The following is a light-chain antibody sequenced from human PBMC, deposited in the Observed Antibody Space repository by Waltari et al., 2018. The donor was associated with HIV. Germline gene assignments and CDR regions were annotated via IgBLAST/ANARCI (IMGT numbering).Light chain of an antibody. CDR2: ENN. V-gene: IGLV1-51*02. CDR3: GTWDTSLSALV. J-gene: IGLJ2*01. Sequence: QSVLTQPPSVSAAPGQQVTISCSGNSPNIGNNYVSWYQQSPGTAPNLLIFENNQRPSGIPDRFSGSKSGTSATLGISGLQTGDEADYYCGTWDTSLSALVFGGGTKLTVL. CDR1: SPNIGNNY.